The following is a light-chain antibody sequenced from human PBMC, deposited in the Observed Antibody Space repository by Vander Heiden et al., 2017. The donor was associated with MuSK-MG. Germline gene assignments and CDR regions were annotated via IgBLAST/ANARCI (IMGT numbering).Light chain of an antibody. J-gene: IGKJ3*01. CDR2: AAS. CDR3: QQSDSTLFT. CDR1: QSISSY. V-gene: IGKV1-39*01. Sequence: DIQMTQSPSSLSASVGDRVTITCRASQSISSYLNWYQQKPGKAPKLLSYAASSLQSGVPSRFSGSGSGTDFTLTISRLQPEDFATYYCQQSDSTLFTFGHGTKVDIK.